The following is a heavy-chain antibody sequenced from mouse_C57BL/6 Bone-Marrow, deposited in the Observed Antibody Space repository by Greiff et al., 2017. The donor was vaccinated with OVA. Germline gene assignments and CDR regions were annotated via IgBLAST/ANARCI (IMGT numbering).Heavy chain of an antibody. V-gene: IGHV1-15*01. CDR2: IDPETGGT. D-gene: IGHD2-3*01. Sequence: QVQLKQSGAELVRPGASVTLSCKASGYTFTDYEMHWVKQTPVHGLEWIGAIDPETGGTAYNQKFKGKAILTADKSSSTAYMELRSLTSEDSAVYYCTSDDGYYGYAMDYWGQGTSVTVSS. CDR3: TSDDGYYGYAMDY. J-gene: IGHJ4*01. CDR1: GYTFTDYE.